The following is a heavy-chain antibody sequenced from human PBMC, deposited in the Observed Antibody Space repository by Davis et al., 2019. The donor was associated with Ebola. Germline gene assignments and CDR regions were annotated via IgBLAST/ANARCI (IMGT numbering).Heavy chain of an antibody. J-gene: IGHJ4*02. V-gene: IGHV4-34*01. D-gene: IGHD5-18*01. CDR2: INHSGST. CDR1: GESFSGYY. Sequence: MPSETLSLTCAVYGESFSGYYWSWIRQPPGKGLEWIGEINHSGSTNYNPSLKSRVTISVDTSKNQFSLKLSSVTAADTAVYYCARGYSYGSRIFDYWGQGTLVTVSS. CDR3: ARGYSYGSRIFDY.